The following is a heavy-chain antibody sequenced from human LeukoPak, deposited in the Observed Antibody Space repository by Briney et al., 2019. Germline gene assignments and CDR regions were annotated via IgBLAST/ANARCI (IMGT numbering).Heavy chain of an antibody. CDR2: IYYSGST. CDR1: GGSISSSSYY. V-gene: IGHV4-39*07. J-gene: IGHJ6*03. Sequence: PSETLSLTCTVSGGSISSSSYYWGWIRQPPGEGLEWIGSIYYSGSTNYNPSLKSRVTISVDTSKNQFSLKLSSVTAADTAVYYCARAMVRGVISYYYYYMDVWGKGTTVTVSS. CDR3: ARAMVRGVISYYYYYMDV. D-gene: IGHD3-10*01.